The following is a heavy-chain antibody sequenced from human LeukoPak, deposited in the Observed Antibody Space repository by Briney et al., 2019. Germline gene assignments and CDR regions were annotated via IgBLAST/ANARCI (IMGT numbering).Heavy chain of an antibody. V-gene: IGHV1-69*01. CDR2: IIPIFGTA. Sequence: VKVSCKASGGTLSSYAISWVRKAPGQGLEWMGGIIPIFGTANYAQKFQGRVTITADESTSTAYMELGSLRSEDTAVYYCASPWEEGYCSGGSCYSFDYWGQGTLVTVSS. CDR1: GGTLSSYA. D-gene: IGHD2-15*01. CDR3: ASPWEEGYCSGGSCYSFDY. J-gene: IGHJ4*02.